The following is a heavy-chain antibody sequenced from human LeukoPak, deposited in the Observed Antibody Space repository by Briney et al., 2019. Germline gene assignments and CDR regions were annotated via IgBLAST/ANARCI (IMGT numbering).Heavy chain of an antibody. V-gene: IGHV3-66*01. Sequence: PGGSLRLSCTASGFTVNNNYMSWVRQAPGKGLEWVSVMYSGGSTYYADSVKGRFTTSRDNAKNTLYLQMNSLRAEDTAVYYCATVAGDYWGQGTLVTVSS. CDR1: GFTVNNNY. CDR2: MYSGGST. J-gene: IGHJ4*02. CDR3: ATVAGDY. D-gene: IGHD6-19*01.